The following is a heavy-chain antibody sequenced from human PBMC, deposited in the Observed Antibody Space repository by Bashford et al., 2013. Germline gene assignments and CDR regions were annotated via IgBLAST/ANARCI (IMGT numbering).Heavy chain of an antibody. Sequence: SGPTXVNLHRPHADLSLSGSHSVTDGVGVGWIRQPPRKALEWLALIYWDDDKRYSPSLKSRLTITKDTSKNQVVLTMTNMDPVDTATYCCAHRPATASYFDYWGQGTLVTVSS. CDR1: GSHSVTDGVG. D-gene: IGHD2-21*02. V-gene: IGHV2-5*02. CDR2: IYWDDDK. CDR3: AHRPATASYFDY. J-gene: IGHJ4*02.